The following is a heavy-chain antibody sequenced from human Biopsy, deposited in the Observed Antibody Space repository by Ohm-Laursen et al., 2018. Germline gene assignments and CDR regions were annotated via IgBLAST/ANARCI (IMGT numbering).Heavy chain of an antibody. CDR2: TSSSGITA. D-gene: IGHD6-19*01. Sequence: GSLRLSCAALRFTFSDYFMSWIRQAPGKGLEWVSYTSSSGITAHYADSVKGRFTISRDNAKNSLYLQMNSLRAEYTAIYYCARSGWNFEFDSWGKGTLVAVSS. V-gene: IGHV3-11*01. CDR1: RFTFSDYF. J-gene: IGHJ4*02. CDR3: ARSGWNFEFDS.